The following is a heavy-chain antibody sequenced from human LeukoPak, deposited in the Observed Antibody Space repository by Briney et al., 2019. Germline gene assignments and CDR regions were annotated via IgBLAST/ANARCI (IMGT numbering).Heavy chain of an antibody. D-gene: IGHD3-16*01. CDR1: GFTFSSYA. V-gene: IGHV3-64*05. CDR3: VKIVMAGGYFDY. J-gene: IGHJ4*02. CDR2: ISSNGATT. Sequence: GGSLRLSCSASGFTFSSYAMHWVRKAPGKGLEYVSAISSNGATTYYADSVKGRFTISRDNSKSTLYFQMSSLRPEDTAVYYCVKIVMAGGYFDYWGQGTLVTVSS.